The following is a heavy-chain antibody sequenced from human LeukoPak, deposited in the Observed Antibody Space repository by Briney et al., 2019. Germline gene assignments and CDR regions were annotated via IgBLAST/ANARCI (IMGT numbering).Heavy chain of an antibody. CDR1: GDSVSSNSSA. J-gene: IGHJ4*02. V-gene: IGHV6-1*01. CDR3: ARGSGSYNWRYYFDY. CDR2: TYYRSKWYN. D-gene: IGHD1-26*01. Sequence: SQTLSLTCAISGDSVSSNSSAWNWIRQSPSRGLEWLGRTYYRSKWYNDYAVSVKSRITINPDTSKNQFSLQLNSVTPEDTAVYCCARGSGSYNWRYYFDYWGQGTLVTVSS.